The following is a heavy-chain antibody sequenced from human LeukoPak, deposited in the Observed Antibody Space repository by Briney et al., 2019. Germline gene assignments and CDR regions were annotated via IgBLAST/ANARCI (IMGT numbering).Heavy chain of an antibody. CDR2: IYHSGST. D-gene: IGHD3-10*01. Sequence: SGTLSLTCAVSGGSISSSNWWSWVRQPPGKGLEWIGEIYHSGSTNYNPPLKSRVTISVDTSKNQFSLKLSSVTAADTAVYYCAAITSGYGSGSYYNSRKLNDYWGQGTLVTVSS. J-gene: IGHJ4*02. CDR3: AAITSGYGSGSYYNSRKLNDY. V-gene: IGHV4-4*02. CDR1: GGSISSSNW.